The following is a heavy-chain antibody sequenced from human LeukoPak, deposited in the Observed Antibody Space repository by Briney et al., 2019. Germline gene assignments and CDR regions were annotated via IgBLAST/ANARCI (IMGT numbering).Heavy chain of an antibody. CDR1: GYTSTGFY. Sequence: GSSVKVSCKASGYTSTGFYIHWLRQAPGQRLEWMAWINPRNGGSHSAHKFQGRVTLTRDTSIITAYMEIRKLTSDDTAFYCCARGRIAAAGGIDYWGQGGRVTVSS. CDR3: ARGRIAAAGGIDY. D-gene: IGHD6-13*01. J-gene: IGHJ4*02. CDR2: INPRNGGS. V-gene: IGHV1-2*02.